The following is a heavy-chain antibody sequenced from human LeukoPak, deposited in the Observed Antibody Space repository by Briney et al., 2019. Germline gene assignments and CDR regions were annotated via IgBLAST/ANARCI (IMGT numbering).Heavy chain of an antibody. J-gene: IGHJ4*02. Sequence: GGSLRLSXAASGFTFDDYGMSWVRQAPGKGLEWVSGINWNGGSTGYADSVKGRFTISRDNAKNSLYLQMNSLRAEDTALYYCARVRCSSTSCSLFDYWGQGTLVTVSS. D-gene: IGHD2-2*01. CDR1: GFTFDDYG. CDR2: INWNGGST. CDR3: ARVRCSSTSCSLFDY. V-gene: IGHV3-20*04.